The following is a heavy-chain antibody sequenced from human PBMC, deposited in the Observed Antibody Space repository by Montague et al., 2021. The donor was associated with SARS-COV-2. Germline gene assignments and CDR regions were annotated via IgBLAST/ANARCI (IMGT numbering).Heavy chain of an antibody. J-gene: IGHJ6*02. Sequence: SLRLSCAASGFTFRSYAMSWVRQAPGKGLEWVSAISGSGGSTYYADSVEGRFTISRDNSKNTLYLQMNSLRAEDTAVYYCAKGRYIIVGATTIYYYYGMDVWGQGTTVTVSS. D-gene: IGHD1-26*01. V-gene: IGHV3-23*01. CDR2: ISGSGGST. CDR3: AKGRYIIVGATTIYYYYGMDV. CDR1: GFTFRSYA.